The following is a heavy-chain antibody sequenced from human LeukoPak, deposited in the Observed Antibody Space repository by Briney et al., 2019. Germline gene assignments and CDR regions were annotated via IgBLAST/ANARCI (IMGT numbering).Heavy chain of an antibody. CDR3: ARDGVAADAGVQH. CDR1: GGSVSSGSYY. CDR2: IYYSGST. V-gene: IGHV4-61*01. D-gene: IGHD6-13*01. Sequence: SETLSLTCTVSGGSVSSGSYYWSWIRQPPGKGLEWIGYIYYSGSTNYNPSLKSRVTISVDTSKNQFSLKLSSVTAADTAVYYCARDGVAADAGVQHWGQGTLVTVSS. J-gene: IGHJ1*01.